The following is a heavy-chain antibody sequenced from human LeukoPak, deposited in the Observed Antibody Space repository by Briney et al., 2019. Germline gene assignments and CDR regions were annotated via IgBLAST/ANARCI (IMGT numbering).Heavy chain of an antibody. CDR3: AILSWSTDYFDY. J-gene: IGHJ4*02. CDR1: GYTLTELS. D-gene: IGHD6-13*01. V-gene: IGHV1-24*01. CDR2: FDPEDGET. Sequence: ASVKVSCKVSGYTLTELSMHWVRQAPGKGLEWMGGFDPEDGETIYAQKFQGRVTMTEDTSTSTAYMELRSLRSDDTAVYYCAILSWSTDYFDYWGQGTLVTVSS.